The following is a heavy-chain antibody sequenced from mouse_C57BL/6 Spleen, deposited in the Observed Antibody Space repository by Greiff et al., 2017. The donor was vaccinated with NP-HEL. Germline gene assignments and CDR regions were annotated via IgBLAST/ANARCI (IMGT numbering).Heavy chain of an antibody. D-gene: IGHD1-1*01. V-gene: IGHV5-15*04. J-gene: IGHJ4*01. Sequence: EVMLVESGGGLVQPGGSLKLSCAASGFTFSDYGMAWVRQAPRKGPEWVAFISNLAYSIYYADTVTGRFTISRENAKNTLYLEMSSLRSEDTAMYYCARTTTVVEGDAMDYWGQGTSVTVSS. CDR2: ISNLAYSI. CDR3: ARTTTVVEGDAMDY. CDR1: GFTFSDYG.